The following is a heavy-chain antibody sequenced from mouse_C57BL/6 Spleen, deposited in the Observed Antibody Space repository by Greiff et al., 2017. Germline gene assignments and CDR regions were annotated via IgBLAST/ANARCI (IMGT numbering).Heavy chain of an antibody. CDR3: ARDDYDYVGPMDY. CDR2: ISDGGSYT. D-gene: IGHD2-4*01. V-gene: IGHV5-4*01. J-gene: IGHJ4*01. Sequence: VQLKESGGGLVKPGGSLKLSCAASGFTFSSYAMSWVRQTPEKRLEWVATISDGGSYTYYPDNVKGRFTISRDNAKNNLYLQMSHLKSEDTAMYYCARDDYDYVGPMDYWGQGTSVTVSS. CDR1: GFTFSSYA.